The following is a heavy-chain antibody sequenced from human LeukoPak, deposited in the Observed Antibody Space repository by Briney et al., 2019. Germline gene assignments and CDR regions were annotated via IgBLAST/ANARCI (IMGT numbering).Heavy chain of an antibody. J-gene: IGHJ4*02. D-gene: IGHD1-14*01. Sequence: SETLSLTCTVSGGSISSSSYYWGWIRQPPGKGLEWIGYFYYSGSTNYNPSLKSRVTISVDTSKNQFSLKLTSVTAADTAVYYCARNHDYGDYWGQGTLVTVSS. CDR1: GGSISSSSYY. V-gene: IGHV4-61*05. CDR3: ARNHDYGDY. CDR2: FYYSGST.